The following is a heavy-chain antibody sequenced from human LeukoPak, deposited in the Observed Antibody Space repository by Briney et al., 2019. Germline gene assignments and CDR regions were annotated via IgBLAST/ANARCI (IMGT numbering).Heavy chain of an antibody. J-gene: IGHJ4*02. CDR1: GGSISSSNFY. Sequence: PSETLSLTCTVSGGSISSSNFYWGWIRQPPGKGLEWIGSIYYSGSTYYNPSLKSRVTIFVDTSINQFSLKLSSVTAADTAVYYCARHRSSSSEEDFDCWGQGTLVTVSS. CDR2: IYYSGST. D-gene: IGHD6-6*01. V-gene: IGHV4-39*01. CDR3: ARHRSSSSEEDFDC.